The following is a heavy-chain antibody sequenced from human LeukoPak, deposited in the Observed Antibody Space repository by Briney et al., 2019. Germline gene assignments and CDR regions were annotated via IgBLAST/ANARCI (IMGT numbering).Heavy chain of an antibody. V-gene: IGHV3-64*01. Sequence: GGSLRLSCAASGFNFSAYAMHWVRQAPGKGLEHVSVVTNNGDTTYYANSLKGRFTISRDNSKSTLFLQMDSLRGEDMGVYYCARGHPYNYGSNYMDVWGSGTTVTVS. CDR2: VTNNGDTT. CDR1: GFNFSAYA. J-gene: IGHJ6*03. D-gene: IGHD3-10*01. CDR3: ARGHPYNYGSNYMDV.